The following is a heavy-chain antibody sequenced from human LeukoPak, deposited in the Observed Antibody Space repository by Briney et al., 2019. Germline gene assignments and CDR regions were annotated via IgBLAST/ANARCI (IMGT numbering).Heavy chain of an antibody. D-gene: IGHD3-10*01. CDR1: GFTFNIYA. CDR2: ISHDGNNK. V-gene: IGHV3-30-3*01. CDR3: ARDYLIPMVRGVIRGYNWFDP. Sequence: GGSLRLSCAVSGFTFNIYAMHWVRQAPGKGLEWVALISHDGNNKYYTDSVKGRFTISRDNSKNTLYVQMNSLRAEDTALYYCARDYLIPMVRGVIRGYNWFDPWGQGTLVTVSS. J-gene: IGHJ5*02.